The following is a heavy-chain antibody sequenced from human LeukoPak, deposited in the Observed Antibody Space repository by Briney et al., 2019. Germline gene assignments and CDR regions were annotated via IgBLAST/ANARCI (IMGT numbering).Heavy chain of an antibody. D-gene: IGHD4-17*01. CDR2: IWSDSTNK. CDR3: ARDRLTTVTTFHFDY. CDR1: GFTFRTYA. V-gene: IGHV3-33*01. J-gene: IGHJ4*02. Sequence: GGSLRLSCAASGFTFRTYAMHWVRQAPGKGLEWVAVIWSDSTNKYYADSVRGRFTISRDNSKNTLYLQMGSLRAEDTAMYYCARDRLTTVTTFHFDYWGQGTLVTVSS.